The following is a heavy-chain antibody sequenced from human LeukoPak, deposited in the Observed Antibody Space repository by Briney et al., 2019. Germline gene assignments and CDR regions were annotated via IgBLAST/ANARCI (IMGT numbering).Heavy chain of an antibody. CDR1: GYTFTGYY. V-gene: IGHV1-2*02. CDR2: INPNSGGT. D-gene: IGHD6-19*01. J-gene: IGHJ6*03. CDR3: ARGSGWYYYYYYYMDV. Sequence: GASVKVSCKASGYTFTGYYMHWVRQAPGQGLEWMGWINPNSGGTNYAQKFRGRVTMTRDTSISTAYMELSRLRSDDTAVYYCARGSGWYYYYYYYMDVWGKGTTVTVSS.